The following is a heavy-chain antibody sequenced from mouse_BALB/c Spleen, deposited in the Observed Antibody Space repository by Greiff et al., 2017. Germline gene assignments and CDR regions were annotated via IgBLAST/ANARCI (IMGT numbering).Heavy chain of an antibody. CDR1: GISITTGNYR. J-gene: IGHJ3*01. V-gene: IGHV3-5*02. CDR2: IYYSGTI. CDR3: ARDEYYGSPFAY. Sequence: EVQLKESGPGLVKPSQTVSLTCTVTGISITTGNYRWSWIRQFPGNKLEWIGYIYYSGTITYNPSLTSRTTITRDTSKNQFFLEMNSLTAEDTATYYCARDEYYGSPFAYWGQGTLVTVSA. D-gene: IGHD1-1*01.